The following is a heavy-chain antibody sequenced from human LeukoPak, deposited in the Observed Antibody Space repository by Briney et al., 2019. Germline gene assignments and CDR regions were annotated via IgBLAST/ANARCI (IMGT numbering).Heavy chain of an antibody. D-gene: IGHD6-13*01. CDR1: GFTFSSYG. J-gene: IGHJ5*02. CDR3: ARPYSSSWYNWFDP. Sequence: PGGSLRLSCAASGFTFSSYGMHWVRQAPGKGLEWVAVIWYDGSNKYYADSVKGRLTISRDNSKNTLYLQMNSLRAEDTAVYYCARPYSSSWYNWFDPWGQGTLVTVSS. CDR2: IWYDGSNK. V-gene: IGHV3-33*01.